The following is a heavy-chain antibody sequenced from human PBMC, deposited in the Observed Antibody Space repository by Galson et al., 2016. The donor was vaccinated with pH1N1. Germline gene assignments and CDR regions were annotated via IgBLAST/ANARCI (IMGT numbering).Heavy chain of an antibody. V-gene: IGHV5-51*03. J-gene: IGHJ4*02. CDR2: VYPPDSDT. Sequence: QSGAEVTKAGESLKISCKGSGYTFTTYWIAWVRQMPGKGLEWMGIVYPPDSDTRYSPSFEGQVTISADTSISTAYLQWGSLKASDTAVSYFARLIGGGYNIRESDYWGQGTQVTVSS. CDR3: ARLIGGGYNIRESDY. D-gene: IGHD5-24*01. CDR1: GYTFTTYW.